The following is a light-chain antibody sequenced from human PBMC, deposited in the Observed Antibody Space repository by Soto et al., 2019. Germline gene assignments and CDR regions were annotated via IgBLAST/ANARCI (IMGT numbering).Light chain of an antibody. Sequence: DIPMTQSPSSLSASVGDRVTITCRASQSISSYLNWYQQKPGKAPKLLIYAASSLQSGVPSRFSGIGSGTDFTLTISSLQPEDFATYYCQQSYSTPQTFGQGTKLEIK. CDR3: QQSYSTPQT. J-gene: IGKJ2*01. V-gene: IGKV1-39*01. CDR1: QSISSY. CDR2: AAS.